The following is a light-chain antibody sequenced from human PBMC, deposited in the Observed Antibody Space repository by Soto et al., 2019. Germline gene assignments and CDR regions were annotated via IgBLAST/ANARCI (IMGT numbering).Light chain of an antibody. Sequence: QSALTQPPSASGSPGQSVTISCTGTSSDVGGYGYVSWYQQHPGKAPKLMIYEVSKRPSGVPDRFSGSKSGTTASLTVSGLQDEDEADYYCSSYAGSNTDVVFGGGTKLTVL. J-gene: IGLJ2*01. CDR3: SSYAGSNTDVV. CDR2: EVS. V-gene: IGLV2-8*01. CDR1: SSDVGGYGY.